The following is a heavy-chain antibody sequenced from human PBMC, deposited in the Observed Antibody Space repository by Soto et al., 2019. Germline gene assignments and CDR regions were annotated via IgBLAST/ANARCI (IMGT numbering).Heavy chain of an antibody. CDR3: ARGIRGLSEVWYFDL. CDR1: GYTFTSYG. D-gene: IGHD5-18*01. J-gene: IGHJ2*01. Sequence: QVQLVQSGAEVKKPGASVKVSCKASGYTFTSYGISWVRQAPGQGLEWMRWISAYNGNTNYAQKLQGRVTMTTDTSXXTAYLELRSRRSADTAVYYCARGIRGLSEVWYFDLWGRGTLVTVSS. V-gene: IGHV1-18*01. CDR2: ISAYNGNT.